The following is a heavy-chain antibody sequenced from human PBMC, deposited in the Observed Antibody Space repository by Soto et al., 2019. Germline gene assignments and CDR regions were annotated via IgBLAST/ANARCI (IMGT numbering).Heavy chain of an antibody. CDR2: INSDGSST. D-gene: IGHD3-22*01. Sequence: GGSLRLSCAASGFTFSSYWMHWVRQAPGKGLVWVSRINSDGSSTSYADSVKGRFTISRDNAKNTLYLQMNSLRAEDTAVYYCARDPSAYYYDSSGYYGQYGDYWGQGTLVTVSS. J-gene: IGHJ4*02. CDR1: GFTFSSYW. V-gene: IGHV3-74*01. CDR3: ARDPSAYYYDSSGYYGQYGDY.